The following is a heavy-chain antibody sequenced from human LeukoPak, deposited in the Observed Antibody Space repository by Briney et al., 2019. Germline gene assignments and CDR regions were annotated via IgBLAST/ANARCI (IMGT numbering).Heavy chain of an antibody. CDR1: GGSISSYY. Sequence: SETLSLTCTVSGGSISSYYWSWIRQPAGKGLEWIGRIYTSGSTNYNPSLKSRVTISVDKSKDQFSLKLSSVTAADTAVYYCARSPPLVSTSDAFDIWGQGTMVTVSS. CDR3: ARSPPLVSTSDAFDI. J-gene: IGHJ3*02. CDR2: IYTSGST. V-gene: IGHV4-4*07. D-gene: IGHD5/OR15-5a*01.